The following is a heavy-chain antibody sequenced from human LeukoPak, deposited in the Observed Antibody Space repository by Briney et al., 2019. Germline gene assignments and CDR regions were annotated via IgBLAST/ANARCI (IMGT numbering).Heavy chain of an antibody. J-gene: IGHJ3*02. Sequence: SETLSLTCTVSGGSISSYYWSWIRQPPGKGLEWIGYIYYSGSTNYNPSLKSRVTISVDTSKNQFSLKLGSVTAADTAVYYCAREGQTVGADDAFDIWGQGTMVTVSS. CDR3: AREGQTVGADDAFDI. V-gene: IGHV4-59*01. CDR2: IYYSGST. CDR1: GGSISSYY. D-gene: IGHD1-26*01.